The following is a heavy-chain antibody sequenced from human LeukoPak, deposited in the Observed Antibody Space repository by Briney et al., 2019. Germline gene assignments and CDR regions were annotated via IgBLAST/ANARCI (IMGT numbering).Heavy chain of an antibody. Sequence: GGPLRLSCAVSGLTVSFNDMSWVRQAPGKRLEWVSVIYSGGSTYYADSVKGRFTISRDNSKNTLYLQMSSLRAEDTAMYYCTKSGPPDPYWGQGTMVTVSS. V-gene: IGHV3-53*01. CDR2: IYSGGST. J-gene: IGHJ3*01. CDR3: TKSGPPDPY. CDR1: GLTVSFND. D-gene: IGHD3-10*01.